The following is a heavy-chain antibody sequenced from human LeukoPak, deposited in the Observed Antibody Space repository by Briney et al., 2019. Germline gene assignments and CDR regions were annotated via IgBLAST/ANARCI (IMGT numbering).Heavy chain of an antibody. J-gene: IGHJ4*02. CDR3: ARGTNHYDILTGYYTQYYFDY. CDR1: GYTFTSYG. D-gene: IGHD3-9*01. Sequence: GASVKVSCKASGYTFTSYGISWVRQAPGQGLEWMGWISAYNGYTNYAQKLQGRVTMTTDTSTSTAYMELRSLRSDDTAVYYCARGTNHYDILTGYYTQYYFDYWGQGTLVTVSS. CDR2: ISAYNGYT. V-gene: IGHV1-18*01.